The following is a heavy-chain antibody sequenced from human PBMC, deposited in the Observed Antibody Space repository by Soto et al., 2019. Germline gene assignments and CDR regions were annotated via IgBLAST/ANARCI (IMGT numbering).Heavy chain of an antibody. CDR2: TSYDGKNK. CDR1: GFTFINFV. D-gene: IGHD6-13*01. J-gene: IGHJ4*02. CDR3: ARERAIAATGIFYY. Sequence: PGGSLRLSCAASGFTFINFVMHWVRQAPGKGLEWVAATSYDGKNKDHADSVKGRFTISRDNSKNTLYLQMNSLRHEDTAVYFCARERAIAATGIFYYWGQGTLVTVSS. V-gene: IGHV3-30*04.